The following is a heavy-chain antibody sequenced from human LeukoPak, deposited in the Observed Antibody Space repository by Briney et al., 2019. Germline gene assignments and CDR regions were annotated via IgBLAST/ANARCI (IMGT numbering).Heavy chain of an antibody. CDR3: ARDWPQRGSGRYGY. V-gene: IGHV4-61*05. D-gene: IGHD3-10*01. CDR1: GGSISSSSYY. J-gene: IGHJ4*02. CDR2: IYCSGST. Sequence: PSETLSLTCTVSGGSISSSSYYWGWIRQPPGKGLEWIGYIYCSGSTNYNPSLKSRVIISVDTSKNQFSLKLSSVTAADTAVYYCARDWPQRGSGRYGYWGQGTLVTVSS.